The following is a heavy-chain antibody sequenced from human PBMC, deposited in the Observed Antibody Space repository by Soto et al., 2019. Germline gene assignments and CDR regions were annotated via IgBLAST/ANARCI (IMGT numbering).Heavy chain of an antibody. CDR1: GGSVSSGGYY. CDR3: ARDRGHHDSTGYYQAPFDY. Sequence: SETLSLTCTVSGGSVSSGGYYWSWIRQPPGKGLEWIGYIHDSGSTHYNPSLKSRVTISVDTSKNQFSLKLNSVIAADTAVYYCARDRGHHDSTGYYQAPFDYWGLGTLVTV. CDR2: IHDSGST. V-gene: IGHV4-61*08. D-gene: IGHD3-22*01. J-gene: IGHJ4*02.